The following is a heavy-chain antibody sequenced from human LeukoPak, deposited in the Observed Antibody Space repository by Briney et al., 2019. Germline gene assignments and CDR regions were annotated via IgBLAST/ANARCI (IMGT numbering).Heavy chain of an antibody. J-gene: IGHJ5*02. Sequence: GGSLRLSCAASGFTFSSYSMNWVRQAPGKGLEWVSYISSSGSTIYYADSVKGRFTISRDNAKNSLYLQMNSLRAEDMAVYYCARRLGGSYSGWFDPWGQGTLVTVSS. V-gene: IGHV3-48*04. D-gene: IGHD1-26*01. CDR1: GFTFSSYS. CDR3: ARRLGGSYSGWFDP. CDR2: ISSSGSTI.